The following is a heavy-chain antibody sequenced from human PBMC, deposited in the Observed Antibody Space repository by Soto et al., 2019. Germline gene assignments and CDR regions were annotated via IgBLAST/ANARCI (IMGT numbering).Heavy chain of an antibody. CDR3: ARHGGSSWYLQPADP. CDR1: GFTFSDYY. Sequence: GGSLRLSCAASGFTFSDYYMSWIRQALGKGLEWVSYISSSGSTIYYADSVKGRFTISRDNAKNSLYLQMNSLRAEDTAVYYCARHGGSSWYLQPADPWGQGTLVTVSS. CDR2: ISSSGSTI. J-gene: IGHJ5*02. D-gene: IGHD6-13*01. V-gene: IGHV3-11*01.